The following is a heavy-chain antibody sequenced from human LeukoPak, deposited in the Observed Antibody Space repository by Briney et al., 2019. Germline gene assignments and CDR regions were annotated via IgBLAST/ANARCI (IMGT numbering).Heavy chain of an antibody. V-gene: IGHV3-21*01. CDR1: GFTFSSYS. CDR2: ISSSSSYT. D-gene: IGHD6-13*01. Sequence: GGSLRLSCAASGFTFSSYSMNWVRQAPGKGLEWVSSISSSSSYTYYADSVKGRFTISRDNAKNSLYLQMNSLRAEDTALYYCARVVAAAGTDYWGQGTLVTVSS. CDR3: ARVVAAAGTDY. J-gene: IGHJ4*02.